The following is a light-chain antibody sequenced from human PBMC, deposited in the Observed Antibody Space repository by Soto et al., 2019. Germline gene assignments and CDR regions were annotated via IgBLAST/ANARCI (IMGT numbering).Light chain of an antibody. J-gene: IGKJ1*01. CDR2: DAS. Sequence: EILLTQSPATLSLSPGERATLSCRASESVGSNLAWYQQKPGQPPRLLIYDASMRETGVPPRFSGSGSGTEFTLTISNLQSEDFAIYFCQEFNKWPWTFGQGTKVDIK. CDR1: ESVGSN. V-gene: IGKV3-15*01. CDR3: QEFNKWPWT.